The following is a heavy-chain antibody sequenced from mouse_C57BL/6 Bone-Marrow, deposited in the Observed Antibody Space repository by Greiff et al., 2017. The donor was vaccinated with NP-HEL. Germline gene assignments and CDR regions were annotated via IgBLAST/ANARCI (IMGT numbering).Heavy chain of an antibody. V-gene: IGHV1-82*01. CDR2: IYPGDGDT. J-gene: IGHJ1*03. CDR3: ARSRDYYGSYWYFDV. D-gene: IGHD1-1*01. Sequence: VKVVESGPELVKPGASVKISCKASGYAFSSSWMNWVKQRPGKGLEWIGRIYPGDGDTNYNGKFKGKATLTADKSSSTAYMQLSSLTSEDSAVYFCARSRDYYGSYWYFDVWGTGTTVTVSS. CDR1: GYAFSSSW.